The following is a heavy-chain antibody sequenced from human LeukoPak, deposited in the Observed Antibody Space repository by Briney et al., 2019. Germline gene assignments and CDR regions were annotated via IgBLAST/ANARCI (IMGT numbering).Heavy chain of an antibody. CDR2: ISYDGSNK. D-gene: IGHD6-19*01. Sequence: GGSLRLSCAASGFTFSSYSMNWVRQAPGKGLEWVAVISYDGSNKYYADSVKGRFTISRDNSKNTLYLQMNSLRAEDTAVYYCAKDDIAVAGTAYYYYGMDVWGRGTTVTVSS. CDR1: GFTFSSYS. J-gene: IGHJ6*02. V-gene: IGHV3-30*18. CDR3: AKDDIAVAGTAYYYYGMDV.